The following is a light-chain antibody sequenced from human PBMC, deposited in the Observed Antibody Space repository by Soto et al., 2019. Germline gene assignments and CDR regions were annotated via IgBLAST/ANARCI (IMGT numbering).Light chain of an antibody. CDR2: NGS. CDR3: QNYNSAPRT. J-gene: IGKJ1*01. Sequence: AIQLTQSPSSLSASVGDRVTITCRASQSISSFLNWYQQKSGKAPKLLIYNGSSLQSGVPSRFSGSGSGTEFTLTISSLQPDDVATYYCQNYNSAPRTFGQGTKVDIK. V-gene: IGKV1-13*02. CDR1: QSISSF.